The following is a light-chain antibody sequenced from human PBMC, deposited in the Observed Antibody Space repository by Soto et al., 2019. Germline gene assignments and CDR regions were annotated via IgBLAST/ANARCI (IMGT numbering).Light chain of an antibody. J-gene: IGKJ5*01. CDR2: GAS. Sequence: EIKRSEYRGTGSLCRWGRATLYCRASQSVSSSYLAWYQQKPGQAPGLLIYGASSRATGIPDRFSGSGSGTDFTLPISRLEPEDFAVYYCRQYGSSPAFGQGPRRE. CDR1: QSVSSSY. CDR3: RQYGSSPA. V-gene: IGKV3-20*01.